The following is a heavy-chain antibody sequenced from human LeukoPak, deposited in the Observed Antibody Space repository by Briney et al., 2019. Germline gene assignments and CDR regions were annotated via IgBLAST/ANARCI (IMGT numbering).Heavy chain of an antibody. D-gene: IGHD6-13*01. V-gene: IGHV1-18*01. J-gene: IGHJ5*02. CDR1: GYTFTSYG. CDR2: ISAYNGNT. Sequence: GASVKVSCKASGYTFTSYGISWVRQAPGQGLEWMGWISAYNGNTNYAQKLQGRVTMTTDTSTSTAYMELRSLRSGDTAVYYCARGSKGAPRPGIAAAGTGWFGPWGQGTLVTVSS. CDR3: ARGSKGAPRPGIAAAGTGWFGP.